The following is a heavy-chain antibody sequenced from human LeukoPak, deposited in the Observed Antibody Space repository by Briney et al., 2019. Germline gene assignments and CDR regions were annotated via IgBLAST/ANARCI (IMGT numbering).Heavy chain of an antibody. CDR2: INGDGSTT. J-gene: IGHJ4*02. CDR3: ARAHHNYYGGCYDH. D-gene: IGHD4-23*01. V-gene: IGHV3-74*01. Sequence: GGSLRLSCVASGFSFSSHWMYWVRQAPGKGLVVVYRINGDGSTTHYADSVKGRFTISRDNAKNTLYLQMNSLRAEDTAVYYCARAHHNYYGGCYDHWGRGTLVTVSS. CDR1: GFSFSSHW.